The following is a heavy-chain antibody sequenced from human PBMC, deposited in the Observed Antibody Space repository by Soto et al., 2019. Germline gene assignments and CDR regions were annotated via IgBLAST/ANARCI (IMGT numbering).Heavy chain of an antibody. Sequence: ASVKVSCKASGYTFTSYAMHWVRQAPGQRLEWMGWINAGNGNTKYSQKFRGRVTITRDTSASTAYMELSSLRSEDTAVYYCARDSSFTAGSFYYYGSVTGAFDIWGQGTMVTVSS. D-gene: IGHD3-10*01. CDR3: ARDSSFTAGSFYYYGSVTGAFDI. CDR1: GYTFTSYA. CDR2: INAGNGNT. V-gene: IGHV1-3*01. J-gene: IGHJ3*02.